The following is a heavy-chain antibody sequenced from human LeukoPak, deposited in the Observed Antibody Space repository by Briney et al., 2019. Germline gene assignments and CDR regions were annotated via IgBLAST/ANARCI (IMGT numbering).Heavy chain of an antibody. Sequence: GQSLTFSCTGSGYSFTRYCIGWVRHMTGQGLDWMGISYPGDSNTRYSPSFQGQLTISANKSISTAYLQWSSLKASDTAMYYCARRDYGDYDSFDYWGQGNLVTVSS. D-gene: IGHD4-17*01. J-gene: IGHJ4*02. CDR1: GYSFTRYC. V-gene: IGHV5-51*01. CDR3: ARRDYGDYDSFDY. CDR2: SYPGDSNT.